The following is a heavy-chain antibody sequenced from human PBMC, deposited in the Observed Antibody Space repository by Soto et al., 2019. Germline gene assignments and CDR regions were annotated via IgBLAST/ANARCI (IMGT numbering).Heavy chain of an antibody. CDR2: IDSDGSST. CDR1: GSTFGSYW. Sequence: EGSLRLSCEASGSTFGSYWMNWVRQAPGKGLVWVSRIDSDGSSTTYADSVKGRFTTSRDNAKNTLYLQMSSLRVEDTAVYYCARGRPYGMDVWGQGSTVKVSS. CDR3: ARGRPYGMDV. J-gene: IGHJ6*02. V-gene: IGHV3-74*01.